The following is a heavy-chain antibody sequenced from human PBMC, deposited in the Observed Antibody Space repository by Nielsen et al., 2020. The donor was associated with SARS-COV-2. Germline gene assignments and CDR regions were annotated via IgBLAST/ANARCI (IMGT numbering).Heavy chain of an antibody. CDR2: IYYSGST. CDR1: GGSISSSSYY. Sequence: SETLSLTCTVSGGSISSSSYYWGWIRQPPGKGLEWIGSIYYSGSTYYNPSLKSRVTISVDTFKNQFSLKLSSVTAADTAVYYCASIVGATAGAFDIWGQGTMVTVSS. D-gene: IGHD1-26*01. J-gene: IGHJ3*02. CDR3: ASIVGATAGAFDI. V-gene: IGHV4-39*01.